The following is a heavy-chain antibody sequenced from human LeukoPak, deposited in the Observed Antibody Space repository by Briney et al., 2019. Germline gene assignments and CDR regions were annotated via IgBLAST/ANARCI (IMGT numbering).Heavy chain of an antibody. Sequence: GASVKVSCKASGGTFSSYAISWVRQAPGQGLEWMGRINPNSGGTNYAQKFQGRVTMTRDTSISTAYMELSRLRSDDTAVYYCARDLPRYSSSSPADYWGQGTLVTVSS. CDR2: INPNSGGT. J-gene: IGHJ4*02. D-gene: IGHD6-6*01. CDR3: ARDLPRYSSSSPADY. V-gene: IGHV1-2*06. CDR1: GGTFSSYA.